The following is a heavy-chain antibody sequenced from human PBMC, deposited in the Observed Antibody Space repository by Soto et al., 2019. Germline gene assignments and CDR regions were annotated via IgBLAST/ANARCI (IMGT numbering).Heavy chain of an antibody. CDR3: ARSIVVVTALDY. CDR1: GNTFTSYA. D-gene: IGHD2-21*02. CDR2: INAGNGNT. Sequence: APVKGSWKASGNTFTSYALDWGGQAPGQRLEWMGWINAGNGNTKYSQKFQGRVTITRDTSASTAYMELSSLRSEDTAVYYCARSIVVVTALDYWGQGTLVTVSS. V-gene: IGHV1-3*01. J-gene: IGHJ4*02.